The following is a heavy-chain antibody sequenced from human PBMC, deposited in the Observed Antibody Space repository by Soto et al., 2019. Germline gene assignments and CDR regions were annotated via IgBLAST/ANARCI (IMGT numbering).Heavy chain of an antibody. CDR2: IYYSGST. D-gene: IGHD4-17*01. CDR3: ARDQGDYEAFDI. J-gene: IGHJ3*02. CDR1: DGCSSSGGYY. Sequence: SVADGCSSSGGYYRSKIRQHPGKGLEWIGYIYYSGSTYYNPSLKSRVTISVDTSKNQFSLRLSSVTAADTAVYYCARDQGDYEAFDIWGHGTMVTVSS. V-gene: IGHV4-31*03.